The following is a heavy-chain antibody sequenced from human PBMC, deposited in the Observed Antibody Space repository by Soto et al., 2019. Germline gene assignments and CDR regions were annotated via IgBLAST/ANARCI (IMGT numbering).Heavy chain of an antibody. CDR3: ARSLGYASY. J-gene: IGHJ4*02. Sequence: EVQLVESGGGLVKPGGSLSLSCAASGFTFSSYWMSWVRQAPGKGLEWVASIKENGSEKDYVDSVKGRFTISRDNAKNSLYLQMNSLRAEDTAMYYCARSLGYASYWGQGTLVTVSS. V-gene: IGHV3-7*01. CDR2: IKENGSEK. D-gene: IGHD2-15*01. CDR1: GFTFSSYW.